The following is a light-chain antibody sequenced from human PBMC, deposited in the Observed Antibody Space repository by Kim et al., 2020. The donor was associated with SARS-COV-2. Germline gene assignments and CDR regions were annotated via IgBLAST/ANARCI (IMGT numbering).Light chain of an antibody. CDR2: DNS. CDR1: RSNIGAGYD. CDR3: QSYDNSLSGYV. Sequence: RVIISCTGSRSNIGAGYDVPWYQQLPGTAPKLLIYDNSNRPSGVPDRFSGSKSGTSASLAITGLQAEDEADYYCQSYDNSLSGYVFGTGTKVTVL. V-gene: IGLV1-40*01. J-gene: IGLJ1*01.